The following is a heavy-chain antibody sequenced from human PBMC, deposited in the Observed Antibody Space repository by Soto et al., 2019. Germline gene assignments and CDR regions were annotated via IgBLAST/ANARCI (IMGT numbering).Heavy chain of an antibody. CDR1: GFTFSSYG. V-gene: IGHV3-74*01. J-gene: IGHJ6*02. CDR3: AREIVVVPAATTYYYYYGMDV. CDR2: INSDGSST. Sequence: GGSLRLSCAASGFTFSSYGMHWVRQAPGKGLVWVSRINSDGSSTSYADSVKGRFTISRDNAKNTLYLQMNSLRAEDTAVYYCAREIVVVPAATTYYYYYGMDVWGQGTTVTVSS. D-gene: IGHD2-2*01.